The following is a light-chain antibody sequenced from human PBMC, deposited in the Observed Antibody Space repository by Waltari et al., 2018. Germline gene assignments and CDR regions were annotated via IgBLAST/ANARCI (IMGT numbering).Light chain of an antibody. CDR1: SSNLGSNY. CDR3: AAWDDSLSGPKV. CDR2: RNN. Sequence: QSVLTQPPSASGTPGKRVTISCSGSSSNLGSNYVYCYQQLPGTAPKLLIYRNNQRPSGVPDRFSGSKSGTSASLAISGLRSEDEADYYCAAWDDSLSGPKVFGGGTKLTVL. J-gene: IGLJ2*01. V-gene: IGLV1-47*01.